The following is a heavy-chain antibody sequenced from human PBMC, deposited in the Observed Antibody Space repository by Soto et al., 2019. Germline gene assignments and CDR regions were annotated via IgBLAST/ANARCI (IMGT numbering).Heavy chain of an antibody. CDR1: GGTFSSYA. J-gene: IGHJ6*02. CDR2: IIPIFGTA. CDR3: ARENTTYYYVAGSYWYYYYGMDV. V-gene: IGHV1-69*13. Sequence: GASVKVSCKASGGTFSSYAISWVRQAPGQGLEWMGGIIPIFGTANYAQKFQGRVTITADESTSTAYMELSSLRSEDTAVYYCARENTTYYYVAGSYWYYYYGMDVWGQGTPVT. D-gene: IGHD3-10*01.